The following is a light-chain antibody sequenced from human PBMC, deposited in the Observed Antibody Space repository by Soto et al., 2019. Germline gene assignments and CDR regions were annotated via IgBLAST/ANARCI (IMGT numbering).Light chain of an antibody. CDR3: CSYAGSYTLV. Sequence: QSALTQPRSVSGSPGQSVTISCTGTTSDVGRYKYVSWYQHHPGRAPKLMIYDVSKRPSGVPDRFSGSKSDNTASLTISGLQAEDEADYYCCSYAGSYTLVFGGGPKLTVL. V-gene: IGLV2-11*01. CDR2: DVS. J-gene: IGLJ3*02. CDR1: TSDVGRYKY.